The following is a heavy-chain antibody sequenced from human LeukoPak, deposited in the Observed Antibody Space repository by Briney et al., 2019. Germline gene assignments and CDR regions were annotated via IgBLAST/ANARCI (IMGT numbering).Heavy chain of an antibody. D-gene: IGHD4-11*01. CDR2: IIPIFGTA. J-gene: IGHJ6*02. V-gene: IGHV1-69*13. CDR3: ARVDYSITYYYYYGMDV. Sequence: SVKVSCKASGGTFSSYAISWVRQAPGQWLEWMGGIIPIFGTANYAQKFQGRVTITADESTSTAYMELSSLRSEDTAVYYCARVDYSITYYYYYGMDVWGQGTTVTVSS. CDR1: GGTFSSYA.